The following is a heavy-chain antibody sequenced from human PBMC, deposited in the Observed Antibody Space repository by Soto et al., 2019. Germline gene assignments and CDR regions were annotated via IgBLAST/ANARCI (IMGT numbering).Heavy chain of an antibody. V-gene: IGHV3-23*01. Sequence: EVQLLESGGGLVRPGGSLRLSCAASAFTFSNYAMNWVRQAPGKGLEWVSVISGSGGSASYADSVQGRFTISRDNSTNTLYLQMNSLRAEDTAIYYCVREDSAWDSRGSFDFWGRGTMVTVS. J-gene: IGHJ3*01. CDR2: ISGSGGSA. CDR1: AFTFSNYA. CDR3: VREDSAWDSRGSFDF. D-gene: IGHD6-19*01.